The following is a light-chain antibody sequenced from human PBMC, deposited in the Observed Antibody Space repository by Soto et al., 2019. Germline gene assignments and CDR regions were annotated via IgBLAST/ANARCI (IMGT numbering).Light chain of an antibody. CDR2: GAS. V-gene: IGKV3-15*01. CDR1: QSLSSN. CDR3: LQSYITPLT. J-gene: IGKJ2*01. Sequence: IVLTQSPATLSVSPGDRATLSCRASQSLSSNLAWYQQKPGQAPRLLIYGASTRAIGIPARFSGSGSGTEFTLTINSLQPEDCATYYCLQSYITPLTFGQGTKLEIK.